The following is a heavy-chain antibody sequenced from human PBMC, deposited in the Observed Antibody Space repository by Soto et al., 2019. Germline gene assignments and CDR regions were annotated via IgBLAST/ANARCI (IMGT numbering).Heavy chain of an antibody. D-gene: IGHD4-17*01. CDR1: GFTFSSYS. V-gene: IGHV3-48*01. CDR2: ISSSSSTI. Sequence: EVQLVESGGGLVQPGGSLRLTCAASGFTFSSYSMNWVRQAPGKGLERVSYISSSSSTIYYADSVKGRFTISRDNAKNSLYLAMNSLRAEDTAVYYCARDGVGIMTTVTTLDYWGQGTLVTVSS. CDR3: ARDGVGIMTTVTTLDY. J-gene: IGHJ4*02.